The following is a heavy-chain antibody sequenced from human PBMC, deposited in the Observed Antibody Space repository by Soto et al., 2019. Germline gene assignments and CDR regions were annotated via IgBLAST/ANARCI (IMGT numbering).Heavy chain of an antibody. D-gene: IGHD2-21*02. CDR2: IYYSGSA. CDR3: ARWTYCGGDCYWLDF. V-gene: IGHV4-59*01. J-gene: IGHJ4*02. CDR1: GGSISGFY. Sequence: SETLSLTCTISGGSISGFYWGWIRQPPGKGLEWIGNIYYSGSANYDPSLRSRVTISLNTSKNQFSLNLNSVTAADTATYYCARWTYCGGDCYWLDFWGQGTLVTVSS.